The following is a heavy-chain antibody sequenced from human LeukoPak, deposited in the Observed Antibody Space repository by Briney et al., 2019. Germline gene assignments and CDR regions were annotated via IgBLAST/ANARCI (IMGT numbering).Heavy chain of an antibody. J-gene: IGHJ4*02. V-gene: IGHV4-4*02. CDR1: GGSISSLNL. CDR3: AAHNYGTIDY. CDR2: MYLDGRT. D-gene: IGHD5-18*01. Sequence: PSETLSLTCAVSGGSISSLNLWSWLRQPPGKGLEWVGEMYLDGRTNFHPSVRGRVTIFIDKPKNQLSLQLTSVTAADTAVYYCAAHNYGTIDYWGRGTLVTVSS.